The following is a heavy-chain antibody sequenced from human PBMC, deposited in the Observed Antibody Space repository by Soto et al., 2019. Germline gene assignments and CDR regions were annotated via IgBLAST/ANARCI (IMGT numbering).Heavy chain of an antibody. CDR2: ISYDGSNK. J-gene: IGHJ3*02. CDR1: GFTFSSYG. V-gene: IGHV3-30*18. CDR3: AKDLGSGWKDAFDI. D-gene: IGHD6-19*01. Sequence: QVQLVESGGGVVQPGRSLRLSCAASGFTFSSYGMHWVRQAPGKGLEWVAVISYDGSNKYYADSVKGRFTISRDSSKNTLYLQMNSLRAEDTAVYYCAKDLGSGWKDAFDIWGQGTMVTVSS.